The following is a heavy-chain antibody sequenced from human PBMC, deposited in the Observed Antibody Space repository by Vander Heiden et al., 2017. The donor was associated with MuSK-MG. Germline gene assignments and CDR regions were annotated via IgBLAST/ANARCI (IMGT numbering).Heavy chain of an antibody. D-gene: IGHD6-19*01. CDR2: INPSGGST. CDR1: GYTFTSYY. Sequence: QVPLVLSGAEVKTPGASVTVSCKASGYTFTSYYMHWVRQAPGQGLEWMGIINPSGGSTSYAQKFQGRVTMTRDTSTSTVYMELSSLRSEDTAVYYCARAPLGYSSGWYPPGDYWGQGTLVTVSS. J-gene: IGHJ4*02. CDR3: ARAPLGYSSGWYPPGDY. V-gene: IGHV1-46*03.